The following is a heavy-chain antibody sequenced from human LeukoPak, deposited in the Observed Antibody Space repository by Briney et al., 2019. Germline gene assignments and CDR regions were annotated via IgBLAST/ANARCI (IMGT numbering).Heavy chain of an antibody. J-gene: IGHJ6*02. Sequence: GASVKVSCKASGYTFTIYYMHWVRQAPGQGLEWMGIINPSGGSTSYAQKFQGRVTMTRDTSTSTVYMELSSLRSEDTAVYYCARDYYDSSGHYYGMDVWGQGTTVTVSS. CDR1: GYTFTIYY. CDR3: ARDYYDSSGHYYGMDV. D-gene: IGHD3-22*01. V-gene: IGHV1-46*01. CDR2: INPSGGST.